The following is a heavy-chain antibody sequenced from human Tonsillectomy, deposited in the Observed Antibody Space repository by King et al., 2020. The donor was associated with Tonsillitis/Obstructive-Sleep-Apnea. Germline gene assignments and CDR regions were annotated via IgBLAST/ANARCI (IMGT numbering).Heavy chain of an antibody. V-gene: IGHV4-39*01. CDR1: GGSISRSDSY. Sequence: QLQESGPGLVKPSETLSLACSVSGGSISRSDSYWGWIRQSPGKGLEWIGSVFFGGTTKYSPSLKSRVTTSVDTSKNQFSLNLISVTAADTAVYYCASGRTGATMGVVYGFHVWGQGAMVTVSS. J-gene: IGHJ3*01. D-gene: IGHD1-1*01. CDR3: ASGRTGATMGVVYGFHV. CDR2: VFFGGTT.